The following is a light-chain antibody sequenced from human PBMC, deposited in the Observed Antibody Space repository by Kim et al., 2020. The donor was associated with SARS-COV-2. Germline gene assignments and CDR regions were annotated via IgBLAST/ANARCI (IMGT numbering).Light chain of an antibody. J-gene: IGKJ4*01. CDR2: GAS. CDR1: QSVRSN. CDR3: QQYNNWPPLT. V-gene: IGKV3-15*01. Sequence: SPGARSALTCRARQSVRSNLACCQQIPGQAPRLLIYGASTRATGIPARFSGSGSGKDFTLPINSLQSEDFAVYYCQQYNNWPPLTFGGGTKVDIK.